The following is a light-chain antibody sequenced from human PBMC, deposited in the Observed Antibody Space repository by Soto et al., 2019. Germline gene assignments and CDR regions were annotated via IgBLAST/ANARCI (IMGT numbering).Light chain of an antibody. J-gene: IGKJ4*01. CDR2: GAS. V-gene: IGKV3-15*01. CDR3: QQYNNPLT. CDR1: QSVSSN. Sequence: EIVMTQSPATLSVSPGERATLSCRASQSVSSNLAWYQQKPGQAPRLLIYGASTRATGIPARFSGSGSGTEFTLTISSLQSEDFAFYYCQQYNNPLTFGGGTKVEIK.